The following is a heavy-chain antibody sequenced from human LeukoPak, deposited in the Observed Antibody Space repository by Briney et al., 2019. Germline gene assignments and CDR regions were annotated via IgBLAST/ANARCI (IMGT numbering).Heavy chain of an antibody. J-gene: IGHJ5*02. V-gene: IGHV1-69*05. CDR3: AGAFWSGYYRKYNWFDP. CDR1: GGTFSSYA. Sequence: ASVKVSCKASGGTFSSYAISWVRQAPGQGLEWMGGIIPIFGTVNYAQKFQGRVTITTDESTSTAYMELSSLRSEDTAVYYCAGAFWSGYYRKYNWFDPWGQGTLVTVSS. D-gene: IGHD3-3*01. CDR2: IIPIFGTV.